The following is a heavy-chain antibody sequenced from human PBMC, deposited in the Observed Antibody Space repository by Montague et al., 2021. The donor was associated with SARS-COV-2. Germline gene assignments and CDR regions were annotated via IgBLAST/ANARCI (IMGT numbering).Heavy chain of an antibody. D-gene: IGHD1/OR15-1a*01. Sequence: SETLSLTCSVSGDSITNHYWSWIRQPAGKGLEWIGRMHFTGKTNFSPFFSSRLTMSADTSKNQFSLKLTSVTAADTAIYFCARDRFDFVAARQGTIDFWGQGTPVTVSS. J-gene: IGHJ4*02. CDR2: MHFTGKT. V-gene: IGHV4-4*07. CDR3: ARDRFDFVAARQGTIDF. CDR1: GDSITNHY.